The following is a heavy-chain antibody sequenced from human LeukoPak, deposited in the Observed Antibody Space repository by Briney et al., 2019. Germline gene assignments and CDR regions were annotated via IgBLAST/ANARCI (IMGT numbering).Heavy chain of an antibody. V-gene: IGHV4-4*07. CDR1: GDSISNYY. Sequence: SETLSLTCTVSGDSISNYYWSSIRQPAGKGLEWIGRIYTSGSTNYNPSLKGRVTMSVDTSKNQFSLKLSSVTAADAAVYYCARSGYYYDSSAHYSDYWGQGTLVTVSS. J-gene: IGHJ4*02. CDR3: ARSGYYYDSSAHYSDY. D-gene: IGHD3-22*01. CDR2: IYTSGST.